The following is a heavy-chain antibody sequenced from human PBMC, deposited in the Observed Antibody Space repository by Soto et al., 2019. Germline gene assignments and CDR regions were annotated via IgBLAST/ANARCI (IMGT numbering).Heavy chain of an antibody. V-gene: IGHV1-69*02. J-gene: IGHJ6*02. CDR3: ARGQRGGWYVGYYYYGMDV. D-gene: IGHD6-19*01. Sequence: SVKVSCKASGGTFSSYTISWVRQAPGQGLEWMGRIIPILGIANYAQKLQGRVTMTTDTSTSTAYMELRSLRSDDTAVYYCARGQRGGWYVGYYYYGMDVWGQGTTVTVSS. CDR1: GGTFSSYT. CDR2: IIPILGIA.